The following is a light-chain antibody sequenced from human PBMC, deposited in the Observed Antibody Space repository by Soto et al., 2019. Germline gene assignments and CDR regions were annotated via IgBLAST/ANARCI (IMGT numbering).Light chain of an antibody. Sequence: EIVMTQSPATLSVSPGERATLSCRASQSVSSNLAWYQQKPSQAPRLLIYGASTRATGIPARFSGSGSGTEFTLTISNLQSEDFAVYYCQQYDNWPPMYTFAQGTKLEIK. CDR1: QSVSSN. J-gene: IGKJ2*01. CDR3: QQYDNWPPMYT. V-gene: IGKV3-15*01. CDR2: GAS.